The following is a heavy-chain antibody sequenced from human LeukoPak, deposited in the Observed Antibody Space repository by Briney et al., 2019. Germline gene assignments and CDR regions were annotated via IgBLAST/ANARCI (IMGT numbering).Heavy chain of an antibody. Sequence: ASVKVSCKASGYTFTGYYMHWVRQAPGQGLEWMGWINPNSGGTNYAQKFQGRVTMTRDTSISTAYMELSRLRSDDTAVYYCAREITMIVVVISSSAFDIWSQGTMVTVSS. J-gene: IGHJ3*02. V-gene: IGHV1-2*02. CDR2: INPNSGGT. D-gene: IGHD3-22*01. CDR3: AREITMIVVVISSSAFDI. CDR1: GYTFTGYY.